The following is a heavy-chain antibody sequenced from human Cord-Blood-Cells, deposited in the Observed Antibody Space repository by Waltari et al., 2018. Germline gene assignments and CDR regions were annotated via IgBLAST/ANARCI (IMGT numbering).Heavy chain of an antibody. J-gene: IGHJ4*02. CDR2: IKSKTDGGTT. Sequence: EVQLVESGGGLVKPGGSLRLSCAASGFTFSNAWMSWVRQAPGKGLEWVGRIKSKTDGGTTDYAAPVKGRFTISRDDSKNTLYLKMNSLKTEDTAVYYCTMYVDIVATSLYDYFDYWGQGTLVTVSS. D-gene: IGHD5-12*01. CDR1: GFTFSNAW. CDR3: TMYVDIVATSLYDYFDY. V-gene: IGHV3-15*01.